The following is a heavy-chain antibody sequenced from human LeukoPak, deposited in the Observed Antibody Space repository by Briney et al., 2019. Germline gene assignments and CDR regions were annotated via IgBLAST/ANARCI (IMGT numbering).Heavy chain of an antibody. CDR3: ASGRWLPAQGFYFDF. V-gene: IGHV4-30-4*01. Sequence: SETLSLTCTVSGGSISSGDYYWSWIRQPPGKGLEWIGYIYYSGSTYYNPSLKSRVTISVDTSKNQFSLKLSSVTAADTAVYYCASGRWLPAQGFYFDFWGQGTLVSVSS. CDR2: IYYSGST. CDR1: GGSISSGDYY. J-gene: IGHJ4*02. D-gene: IGHD5-24*01.